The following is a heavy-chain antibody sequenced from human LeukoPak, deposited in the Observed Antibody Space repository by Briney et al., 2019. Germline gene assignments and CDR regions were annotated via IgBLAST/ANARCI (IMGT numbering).Heavy chain of an antibody. CDR2: IYNSGNT. V-gene: IGHV4-38-2*02. CDR1: GYSISSGYF. J-gene: IGHJ5*02. D-gene: IGHD6-13*01. Sequence: SETLSLTCTVSGYSISSGYFWGWIRQPPGKGLEWIGTIYNSGNTYYNASLESRVTISVDTSKNQFSLKLSSVTAADTAVYYCARAYSSSWYFNWFDPWDQGTLVTVSS. CDR3: ARAYSSSWYFNWFDP.